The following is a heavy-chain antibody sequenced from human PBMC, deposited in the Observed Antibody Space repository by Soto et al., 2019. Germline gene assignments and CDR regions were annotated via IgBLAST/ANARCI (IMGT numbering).Heavy chain of an antibody. Sequence: QVQLVESVGGVVQPGRSLRLSCAASGFTFSSYGMHWVRQAPVKGPEWVAVIWDDGSSKYYADSVNGRLTISRDNSKSTRYLKMNRRRAEDTAVYYCASGYYYDSSGYYYDAFDIGGQGTMVTESS. V-gene: IGHV3-33*01. J-gene: IGHJ3*02. CDR1: GFTFSSYG. CDR2: IWDDGSSK. CDR3: ASGYYYDSSGYYYDAFDI. D-gene: IGHD3-22*01.